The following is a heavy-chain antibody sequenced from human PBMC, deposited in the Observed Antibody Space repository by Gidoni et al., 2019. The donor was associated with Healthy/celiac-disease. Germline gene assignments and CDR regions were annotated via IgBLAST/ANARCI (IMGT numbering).Heavy chain of an antibody. CDR1: GGSISSSSYY. D-gene: IGHD3-10*01. CDR3: ARASALVLWFGELLSKDFDY. J-gene: IGHJ4*02. Sequence: QLQLQESGPGLVKPSETLSLTCTVSGGSISSSSYYWGWIRQPPGKGLEWIGSIYYSGSTYYNPSLKSRVTISVDTSRNQFSLKLSSVTAPDTAVYYCARASALVLWFGELLSKDFDYWGQGTLVTVSS. CDR2: IYYSGST. V-gene: IGHV4-39*07.